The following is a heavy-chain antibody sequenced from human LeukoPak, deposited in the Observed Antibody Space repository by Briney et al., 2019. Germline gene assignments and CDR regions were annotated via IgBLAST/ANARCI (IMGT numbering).Heavy chain of an antibody. CDR3: ARDTLQYYYDSTSNAFDI. Sequence: ASVKVSCKTSGYTFTSYAISWVRQAPGQGLEWMGGIIPIFGTANYAQKFQGRVTITADKSTSTAYMELSSLRSEDTAVYYCARDTLQYYYDSTSNAFDIWGQGTMVTVSS. CDR2: IIPIFGTA. D-gene: IGHD3-22*01. CDR1: GYTFTSYA. J-gene: IGHJ3*02. V-gene: IGHV1-69*06.